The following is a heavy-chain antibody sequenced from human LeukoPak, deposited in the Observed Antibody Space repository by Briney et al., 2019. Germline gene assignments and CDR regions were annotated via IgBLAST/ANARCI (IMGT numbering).Heavy chain of an antibody. CDR1: GFTFSSYG. Sequence: GGSLRLSCAASGFTFSSYGMHWVRQAPGKGLEWVAIIWYDGNNKYYVDSVKGRFTISRDNSKNTLYLQMNSLRAEDTAIYYCARDPPHDPPYYYGIDVWGQGTTVTVSS. V-gene: IGHV3-33*01. CDR3: ARDPPHDPPYYYGIDV. D-gene: IGHD3-16*01. J-gene: IGHJ6*02. CDR2: IWYDGNNK.